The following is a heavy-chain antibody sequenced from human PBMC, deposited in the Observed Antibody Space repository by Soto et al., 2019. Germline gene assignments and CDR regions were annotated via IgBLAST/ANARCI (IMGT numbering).Heavy chain of an antibody. CDR1: GFTVTSNG. V-gene: IGHV3-23*01. CDR3: AKDREYPRDYCHY. J-gene: IGHJ4*02. D-gene: IGHD6-6*01. CDR2: ISPNGQGI. Sequence: EVKLLESGGGLVQPGGSLRLSCGVSGFTVTSNGVSWVRQAPGKGLEWVSAISPNGQGIWYADSVKGRVTISRDISRNTIFLQMDSLRAEDTAVYYCAKDREYPRDYCHYWGQGTLVTVSS.